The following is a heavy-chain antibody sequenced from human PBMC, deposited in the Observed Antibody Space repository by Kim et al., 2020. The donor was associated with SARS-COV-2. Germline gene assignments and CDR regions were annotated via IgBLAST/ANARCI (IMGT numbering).Heavy chain of an antibody. V-gene: IGHV4-39*01. J-gene: IGHJ4*02. CDR3: ARLRDDFCRD. D-gene: IGHD3-3*01. CDR2: IYYSGST. Sequence: SETLSLTCTVSGGSISSSSYYWGWIRQPPGKGLEWIGSIYYSGSTYYNPSLKSRVTISVDTSKNQFSLKLSSVTAADTAVYYCARLRDDFCRDWGQGTLVTVSS. CDR1: GGSISSSSYY.